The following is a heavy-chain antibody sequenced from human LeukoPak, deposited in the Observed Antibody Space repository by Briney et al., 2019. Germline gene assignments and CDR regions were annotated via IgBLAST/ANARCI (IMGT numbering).Heavy chain of an antibody. CDR3: ARETPDSSSWTVFDY. CDR1: GFTFSSYG. J-gene: IGHJ4*02. D-gene: IGHD6-13*01. Sequence: GGSLRLSCAASGFTFSSYGMHWVRQAPGKGLEWVAVISYDGSKKYYADSVKGRFTISRDNSKNTLYLQMNSLRAEDTAMYYCARETPDSSSWTVFDYWGQGTLVTVSS. V-gene: IGHV3-30*03. CDR2: ISYDGSKK.